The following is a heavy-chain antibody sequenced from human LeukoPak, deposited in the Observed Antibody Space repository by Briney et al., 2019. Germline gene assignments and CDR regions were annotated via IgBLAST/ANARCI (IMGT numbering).Heavy chain of an antibody. CDR3: GGGNSPYYYYGMDV. J-gene: IGHJ6*02. CDR2: ISYDGSNK. D-gene: IGHD4-23*01. V-gene: IGHV3-30*03. CDR1: GFTFSSYG. Sequence: HPGRSLRLSCAASGFTFSSYGMHWVRQAPGKGLEWVAVISYDGSNKYYADSVKGRFTISRDNSKNTLYLQMNSLRAEDTAVYYCGGGNSPYYYYGMDVWGQGTTVTVSS.